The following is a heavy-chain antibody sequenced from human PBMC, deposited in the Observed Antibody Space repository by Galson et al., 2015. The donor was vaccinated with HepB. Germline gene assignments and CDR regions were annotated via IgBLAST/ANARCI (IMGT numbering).Heavy chain of an antibody. J-gene: IGHJ4*02. CDR2: ISSSSSYI. Sequence: SLRLSCAASGFTFSGFTMNWVRQAPGKGLEWVSSISSSSSYIYYADSMKGRFTISRDNAKNSLYLQMNSLRAEDSAVYYCAGDYCSSTSCYYYYFDYWGQGTLVTVSP. CDR3: AGDYCSSTSCYYYYFDY. D-gene: IGHD2-2*01. V-gene: IGHV3-21*01. CDR1: GFTFSGFT.